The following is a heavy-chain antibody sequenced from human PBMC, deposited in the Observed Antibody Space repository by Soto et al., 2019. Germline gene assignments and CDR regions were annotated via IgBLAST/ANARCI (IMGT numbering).Heavy chain of an antibody. CDR3: ARWILGAGWFDP. D-gene: IGHD3-10*01. V-gene: IGHV4-30-4*01. CDR1: DGSISSGEYY. J-gene: IGHJ5*02. CDR2: IYYSGST. Sequence: VQLQESGPGLVKPSQTLSRTCTVSDGSISSGEYYWSWISKPPGKGLEWIGNIYYSGSTYYNPSLKSRVTISVDMSKNQFSLKLSSVTAADTAVYYCARWILGAGWFDPWGQGTLVTVSS.